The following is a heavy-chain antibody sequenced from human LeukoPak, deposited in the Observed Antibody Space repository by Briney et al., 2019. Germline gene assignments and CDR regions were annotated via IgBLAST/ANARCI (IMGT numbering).Heavy chain of an antibody. CDR1: GYSFTSYW. D-gene: IGHD2-15*01. Sequence: GESLKISCKGSGYSFTSYWISWVRQMPGKGLEWMGRIDPSDSYTNYSPSFQGHVTISAGKSISTAYLQWSSLKASDTAMYYCARTPLYCSGGSCSLGGWGQGTLVTVSS. CDR2: IDPSDSYT. J-gene: IGHJ4*02. V-gene: IGHV5-10-1*01. CDR3: ARTPLYCSGGSCSLGG.